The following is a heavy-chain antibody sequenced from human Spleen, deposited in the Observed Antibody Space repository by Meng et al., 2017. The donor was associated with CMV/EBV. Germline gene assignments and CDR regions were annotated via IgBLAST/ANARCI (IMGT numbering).Heavy chain of an antibody. CDR2: IRYDGNAQ. CDR1: GFTFGYYA. V-gene: IGHV3-30*02. Sequence: GGSLRLSCAASGFTFGYYAMHWVRQAPGKGLEWVAFIRYDGNAQYYGDSVKGRFTISRDNSKNTLYLQMNSLRAEDTAVYYCANTGGIRGQGTLVTVSS. CDR3: ANTGGI. D-gene: IGHD2-8*02. J-gene: IGHJ4*02.